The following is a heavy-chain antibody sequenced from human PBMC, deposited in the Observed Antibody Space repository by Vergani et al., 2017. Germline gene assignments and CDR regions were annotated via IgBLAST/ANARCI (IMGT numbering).Heavy chain of an antibody. Sequence: EVQLVESGGGLVPPGRSLRLSCAASGFSFGDYAMTWVRQAPGKGLEWVAFIRNKAYGGTTEYAASVKGRFTISRDDSKRLADLQFSGLKTEDTAVYFCSRGRGYSFGYSDYWVQGTLVTVSS. J-gene: IGHJ4*02. CDR2: IRNKAYGGTT. CDR1: GFSFGDYA. V-gene: IGHV3-49*04. CDR3: SRGRGYSFGYSDY. D-gene: IGHD5-18*01.